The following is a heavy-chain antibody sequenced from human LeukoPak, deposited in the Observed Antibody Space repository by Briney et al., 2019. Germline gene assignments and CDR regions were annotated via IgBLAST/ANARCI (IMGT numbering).Heavy chain of an antibody. V-gene: IGHV4-39*01. Sequence: SETLSLTCTVSAGSISSSSYYWGWIRQPPGKGLEWIGSIYYSGSTYYNPSLKSRVTISVDTSKNQFSLKLSSVTAADTAVYYCARVTKWLVVDYWGQGTLVTVSS. CDR2: IYYSGST. J-gene: IGHJ4*02. D-gene: IGHD6-19*01. CDR1: AGSISSSSYY. CDR3: ARVTKWLVVDY.